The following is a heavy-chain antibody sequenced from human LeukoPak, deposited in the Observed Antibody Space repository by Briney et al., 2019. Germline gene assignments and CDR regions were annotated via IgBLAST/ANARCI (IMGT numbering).Heavy chain of an antibody. CDR3: ARDQYDSWSRRGNFDS. CDR1: GFTFRTYW. CDR2: IKHDGSEK. V-gene: IGHV3-7*03. Sequence: GGSLRLSCAASGFTFRTYWMSWVRQAPGKGLEWVANIKHDGSEKNYVDSVKGRFTVSRDNTRNSLYLQMNSLRAEDTGVFYCARDQYDSWSRRGNFDSWGQGTLVIVSS. J-gene: IGHJ4*02. D-gene: IGHD3-3*01.